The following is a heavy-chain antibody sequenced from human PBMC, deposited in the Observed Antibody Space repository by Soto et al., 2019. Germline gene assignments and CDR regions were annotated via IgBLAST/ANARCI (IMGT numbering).Heavy chain of an antibody. CDR1: GFTFSNAW. J-gene: IGHJ4*02. V-gene: IGHV3-15*01. CDR2: IKSETNGGTT. CDR3: TTDDPINRN. Sequence: GGSLRLSCTASGFTFSNAWMSWVRQAPGKGLEWVGRIKSETNGGTTDYAAPVIGRFTISRDDSKNTLYLQMNSLKTEDTAVYYCTTDDPINRNWGQGTLVTVSS.